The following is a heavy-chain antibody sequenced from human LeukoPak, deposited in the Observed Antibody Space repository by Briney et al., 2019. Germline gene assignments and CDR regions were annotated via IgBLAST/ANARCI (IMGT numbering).Heavy chain of an antibody. CDR2: IYYSGST. J-gene: IGHJ4*02. CDR1: GGSTSSGDYY. V-gene: IGHV4-30-4*01. CDR3: ALVSGSDLTFDY. Sequence: SETLSLTCTVSGGSTSSGDYYWSWIRQPPGKGLEWIGYIYYSGSTFLNPSLKSRITLSVGTAKNQFPLKLRCVTASDTAVYYCALVSGSDLTFDYWGQGTLVTVSS. D-gene: IGHD5-12*01.